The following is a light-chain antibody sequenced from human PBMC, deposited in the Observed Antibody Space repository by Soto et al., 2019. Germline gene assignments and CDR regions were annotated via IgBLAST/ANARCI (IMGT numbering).Light chain of an antibody. CDR1: QSIRNY. V-gene: IGKV3-15*01. Sequence: EIVMTQSPATLSASPGESATLSCRASQSIRNYLAWYHQMPGQAPRLLIYAADSRATGVPGRFTGSGSGTVFTLTISSLQPEDFGLYYCQQYDTWPPITFGHGTRLEIK. CDR3: QQYDTWPPIT. CDR2: AAD. J-gene: IGKJ5*01.